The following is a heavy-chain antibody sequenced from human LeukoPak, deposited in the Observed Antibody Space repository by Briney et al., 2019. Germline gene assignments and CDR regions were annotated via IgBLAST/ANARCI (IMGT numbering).Heavy chain of an antibody. CDR1: GYTFTSYD. CDR3: ARDLFETRVVSAPNLWY. CDR2: MNPNSGNT. D-gene: IGHD3-3*01. V-gene: IGHV1-8*02. Sequence: ASVKVSCKASGYTFTSYDINWVRQATGQGLEWMGWMNPNSGNTGYAQKFQGRVTMTRDTSTSTVYMELSSLRSEDTAVYYCARDLFETRVVSAPNLWYWGQGTLVTVSS. J-gene: IGHJ4*02.